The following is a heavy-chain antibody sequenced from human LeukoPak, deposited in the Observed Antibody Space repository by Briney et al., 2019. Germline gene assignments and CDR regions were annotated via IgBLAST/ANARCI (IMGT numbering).Heavy chain of an antibody. D-gene: IGHD5-12*01. J-gene: IGHJ4*02. CDR2: IYYSGST. CDR1: GGSISSGGYY. V-gene: IGHV4-61*08. CDR3: ASAPEGPLRSLDY. Sequence: SQTLSLTCTVSGGSISSGGYYWSWIRQPPGKGLEWIGYIYYSGSTNYNPSLKSRVTISVDTSKNQFSLKLSSVTAADTAVYYCASAPEGPLRSLDYWGQGTLVTVSS.